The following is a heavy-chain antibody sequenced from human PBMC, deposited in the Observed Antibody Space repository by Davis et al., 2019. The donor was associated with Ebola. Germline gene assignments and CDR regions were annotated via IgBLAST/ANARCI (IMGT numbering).Heavy chain of an antibody. CDR2: INAGNGNT. Sequence: ASVKVSCKTSGYTFTSYAMHWVRQAPGQRLEWMGWINAGNGNTKYSQKFQGRVTITRDTSASTAYMELSSLGSEDTAVYYCEVRGSYYYDSSGTNFFDYWGQGTLVTVSS. D-gene: IGHD3-22*01. CDR1: GYTFTSYA. V-gene: IGHV1-3*01. CDR3: EVRGSYYYDSSGTNFFDY. J-gene: IGHJ4*02.